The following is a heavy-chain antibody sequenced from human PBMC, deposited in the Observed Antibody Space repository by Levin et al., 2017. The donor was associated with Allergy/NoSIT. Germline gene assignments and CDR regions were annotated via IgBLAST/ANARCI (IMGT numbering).Heavy chain of an antibody. Sequence: SCAASGFSVSDNYMNWVRQPPGKGLEWVSVIYSSGSSYYADSVKGRFTMSRDNSKNTLYLQMNSLRVEDTAVYYCARDQFLDGSASGGWFDSWGQGTLVTVSS. D-gene: IGHD5-24*01. CDR2: IYSSGSS. J-gene: IGHJ5*01. CDR1: GFSVSDNY. CDR3: ARDQFLDGSASGGWFDS. V-gene: IGHV3-53*01.